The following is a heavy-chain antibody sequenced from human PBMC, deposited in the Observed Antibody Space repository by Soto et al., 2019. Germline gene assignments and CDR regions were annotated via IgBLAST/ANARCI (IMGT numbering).Heavy chain of an antibody. D-gene: IGHD3-3*01. CDR2: ISYDGSNK. CDR3: VKDSVDETANYDFWSGSPYYYYYYYMDV. J-gene: IGHJ6*03. Sequence: PGGSLRLSCAASGFTFSSYGMHWVRQAPGKGLEWVAVISYDGSNKYYADSVKGRFTISRDNSKNTLYLQMNSLRAEDTAVYYCVKDSVDETANYDFWSGSPYYYYYYYMDVWGKGTTVTVSS. V-gene: IGHV3-30*18. CDR1: GFTFSSYG.